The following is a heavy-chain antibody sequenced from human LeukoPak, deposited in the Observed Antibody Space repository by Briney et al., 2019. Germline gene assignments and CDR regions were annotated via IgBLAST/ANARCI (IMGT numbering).Heavy chain of an antibody. D-gene: IGHD5-18*01. J-gene: IGHJ4*02. CDR3: AKARLNTAMVLFDY. Sequence: PGGSLRLSCAASGFTFSSYGMHWVRQAPGKGLEWVAVIWYDGSNKYYADSVKGRFTIPRDNSKNTLYLQMNSLRAEDTAVYYCAKARLNTAMVLFDYWGQGTLVTVSS. CDR2: IWYDGSNK. V-gene: IGHV3-33*06. CDR1: GFTFSSYG.